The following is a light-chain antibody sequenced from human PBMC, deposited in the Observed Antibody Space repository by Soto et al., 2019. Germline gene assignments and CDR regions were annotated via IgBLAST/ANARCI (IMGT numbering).Light chain of an antibody. CDR1: SSDVGGYNY. V-gene: IGLV2-14*01. Sequence: QSALTQPASVSGSPGQSITISCTGTSSDVGGYNYVSWYQQHPGKAPKLMIYDVSNRPSGVSNRFSGSKSDNTAYLTISGLQAEDEADYYCSSYTSSSTDVFGTGTKVTVL. J-gene: IGLJ1*01. CDR2: DVS. CDR3: SSYTSSSTDV.